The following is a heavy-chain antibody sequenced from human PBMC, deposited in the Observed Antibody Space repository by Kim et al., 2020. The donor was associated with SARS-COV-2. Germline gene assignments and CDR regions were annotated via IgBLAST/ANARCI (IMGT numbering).Heavy chain of an antibody. J-gene: IGHJ6*02. CDR2: IIPIFGTA. Sequence: SVKVSCKASGGTFSSYAISWVRQAPGQGLEWMGGIIPIFGTANYAQKFQGRVTITADESTSTAYMELSSLRSEDTAVYYCARDKSDSSSWSGAGRGVDYYGMDVWGQGTTVTVSS. D-gene: IGHD6-13*01. V-gene: IGHV1-69*13. CDR1: GGTFSSYA. CDR3: ARDKSDSSSWSGAGRGVDYYGMDV.